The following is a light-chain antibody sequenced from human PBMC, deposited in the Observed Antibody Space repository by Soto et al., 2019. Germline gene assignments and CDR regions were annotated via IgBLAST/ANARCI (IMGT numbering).Light chain of an antibody. CDR1: GGDVGGYNY. V-gene: IGLV2-14*03. Sequence: QSVLTQPASVSGSPGQSITISCTGTGGDVGGYNYVSWYQQHPGKAPKLMIYDVSNRPSGVSNRFSGSKSGNTASLTISGLQAEDEADYFCSSYTRSDTRVFGGGTKVTVL. CDR2: DVS. J-gene: IGLJ2*01. CDR3: SSYTRSDTRV.